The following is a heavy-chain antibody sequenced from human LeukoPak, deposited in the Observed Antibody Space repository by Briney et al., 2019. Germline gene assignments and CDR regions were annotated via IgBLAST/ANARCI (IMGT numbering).Heavy chain of an antibody. CDR2: INRG. CDR3: ARGSSHFDK. Sequence: SDTLSLTCAVYGGSFSDYYWTWLRQAPGKGLEWIGEINRGDYNPSLKSRVTISVHTSKNQFSLKLTSVTAADTGVYYCARGSSHFDKWGQGTLVTVSS. V-gene: IGHV4-34*01. J-gene: IGHJ4*02. CDR1: GGSFSDYY.